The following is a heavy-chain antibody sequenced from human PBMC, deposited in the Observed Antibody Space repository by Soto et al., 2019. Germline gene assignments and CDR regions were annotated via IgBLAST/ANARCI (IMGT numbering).Heavy chain of an antibody. J-gene: IGHJ4*02. D-gene: IGHD3-22*01. Sequence: SETLSLTCRVSDGSMNSDSSYWGWIRQPPGKGLEWIGVINHSGSTYHNLSLKGRVTMSVDASRNQFSLKLTSMTAADTAVYYCARLGGYVSVGYYYLWDSWGQGTLVTVS. V-gene: IGHV4-39*01. CDR1: DGSMNSDSSY. CDR3: ARLGGYVSVGYYYLWDS. CDR2: INHSGST.